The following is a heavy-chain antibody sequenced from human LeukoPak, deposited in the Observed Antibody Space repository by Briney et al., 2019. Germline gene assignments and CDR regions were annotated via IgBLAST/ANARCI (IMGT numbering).Heavy chain of an antibody. CDR2: LFTGGGRT. CDR3: AKECDYSPGHKFDL. V-gene: IGHV3-23*01. J-gene: IGHJ4*02. D-gene: IGHD3-10*01. Sequence: GGSLRLSCAASGFTFNNYLMSWVRQAPGKGLEWVSVLFTGGGRTLYADSVKGRFTISGDTARTTLYLQMNGLRAEDTAVYYCAKECDYSPGHKFDLWGQGTLVTVSS. CDR1: GFTFNNYL.